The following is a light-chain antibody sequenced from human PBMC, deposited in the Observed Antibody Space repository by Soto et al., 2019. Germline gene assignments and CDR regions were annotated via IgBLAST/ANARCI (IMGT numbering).Light chain of an antibody. CDR3: QQYNSYPWT. Sequence: DIQMTESPSTLSASVGDRVTITCRASQTIFRWLAWYQQRPGKAPNLLISDASDLQSGVPSRFSGSGSGAGFNLTIGRLQPVDFATYYCQQYNSYPWTFGQGTKVEF. CDR1: QTIFRW. J-gene: IGKJ1*01. V-gene: IGKV1-5*01. CDR2: DAS.